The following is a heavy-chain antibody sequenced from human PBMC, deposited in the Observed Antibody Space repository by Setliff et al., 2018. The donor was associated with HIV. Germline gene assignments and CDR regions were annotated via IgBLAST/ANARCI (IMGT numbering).Heavy chain of an antibody. D-gene: IGHD1-26*01. Sequence: ASVKVSCKASGYTFTDYYMHWVRQAPGQGLEWMGWINPNSGDTNYAQKFQGRVTMTRDTSIKTAYMELSSLRSEDTAVYYCARVRGSYFGNHDAFDIWGQGTMVTVSS. V-gene: IGHV1-2*02. CDR3: ARVRGSYFGNHDAFDI. CDR1: GYTFTDYY. J-gene: IGHJ3*02. CDR2: INPNSGDT.